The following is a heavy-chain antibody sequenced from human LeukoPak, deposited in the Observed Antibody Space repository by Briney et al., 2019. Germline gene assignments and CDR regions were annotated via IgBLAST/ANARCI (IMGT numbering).Heavy chain of an antibody. Sequence: GGSLRLSCAASGFTFSGYGLHWVRQAPGKGLEWVAFMSYDGSHRYYADSVTGRFTISRDNSKNTLYLEMNSLRAEDTVVYYCARDPGRFGGNSYAFDMWGQGTTVTVSS. J-gene: IGHJ3*02. CDR1: GFTFSGYG. CDR2: MSYDGSHR. CDR3: ARDPGRFGGNSYAFDM. V-gene: IGHV3-30*03. D-gene: IGHD4-23*01.